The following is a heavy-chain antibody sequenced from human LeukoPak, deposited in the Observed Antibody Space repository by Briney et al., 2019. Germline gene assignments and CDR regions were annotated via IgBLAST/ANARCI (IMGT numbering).Heavy chain of an antibody. J-gene: IGHJ6*03. CDR3: ARGRALYSSGWSLSMDV. CDR2: IRSDGSNK. V-gene: IGHV3-30*02. CDR1: GFTFSSYG. Sequence: PGWSLRLSCAASGFTFSSYGMHWVRQAPGKGLEWVAFIRSDGSNKYYADSVKGRFTISRDNAKSSLYLQMDSLRAEDTAVYYCARGRALYSSGWSLSMDVWGKGTTVTVSS. D-gene: IGHD6-19*01.